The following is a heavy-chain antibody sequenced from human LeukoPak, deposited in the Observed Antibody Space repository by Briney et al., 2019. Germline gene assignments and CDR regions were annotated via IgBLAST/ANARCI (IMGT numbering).Heavy chain of an antibody. D-gene: IGHD2-2*01. V-gene: IGHV3-21*01. CDR2: ISSGSGYM. J-gene: IGHJ3*02. Sequence: GGSLRLSCAGSGFTFSSHSMNWVRQAPGQGLEWVSSISSGSGYMYYADSVKGRFTISRDNARNSLFLQMSSLRAEDTAIYYCARPTSTTSNDGFDIWGRGTMVTVSS. CDR1: GFTFSSHS. CDR3: ARPTSTTSNDGFDI.